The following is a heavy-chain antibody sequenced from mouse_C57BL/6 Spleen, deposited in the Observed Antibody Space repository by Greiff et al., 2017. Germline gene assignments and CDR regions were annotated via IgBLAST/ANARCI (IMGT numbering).Heavy chain of an antibody. CDR3: ARRLGYDGNSYAMDY. D-gene: IGHD2-1*01. CDR1: GYAFTNYL. Sequence: VQLQQSGAELVRPGTSVKVSCKASGYAFTNYLIEWVKQRPGQGLEWIGVINPGSGGTNYNEKFKGKATLTADKSSSTAYMQLSSLTSEDSAVYFCARRLGYDGNSYAMDYWGQGTSVTVSS. J-gene: IGHJ4*01. V-gene: IGHV1-54*01. CDR2: INPGSGGT.